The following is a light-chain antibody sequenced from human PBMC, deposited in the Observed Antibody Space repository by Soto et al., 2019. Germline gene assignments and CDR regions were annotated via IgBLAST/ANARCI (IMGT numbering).Light chain of an antibody. CDR3: QKYYRAPDS. CDR1: QDIRNF. Sequence: DIQMTQSPSSLSASVGDRVTITCRASQDIRNFLAWYQQKPGKVPKLLIYAASTLQSGVPSRFSGSGSGTDFTLTISSLQAEDVATYYCQKYYRAPDSFGGGTKVEIK. CDR2: AAS. J-gene: IGKJ4*01. V-gene: IGKV1-27*01.